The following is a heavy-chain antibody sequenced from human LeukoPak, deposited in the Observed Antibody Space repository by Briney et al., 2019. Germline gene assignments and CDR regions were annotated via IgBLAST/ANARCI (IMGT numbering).Heavy chain of an antibody. J-gene: IGHJ4*02. CDR1: GYTFTAYY. D-gene: IGHD3-16*02. V-gene: IGHV1-2*02. CDR3: ARGNDNIWGSYPSGF. Sequence: ASVKVSCKASGYTFTAYYMHWVGQAPGQGLEWMGWINPTRAGTKYAQKFQDRVTLTRDTSINTAFMELSRLRSDDTAVYYCARGNDNIWGSYPSGFWGQGTLVTVSS. CDR2: INPTRAGT.